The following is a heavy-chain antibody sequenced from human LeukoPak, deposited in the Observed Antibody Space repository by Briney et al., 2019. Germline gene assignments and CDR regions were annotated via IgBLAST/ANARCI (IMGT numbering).Heavy chain of an antibody. CDR1: GFTFSSYS. CDR2: ISSSSSYI. CDR3: ARGRTVTTRDFDY. Sequence: GGSLRLSCAASGFTFSSYSMNWVRQASGKGLEWVSSISSSSSYIYYADSVKGRFTISRDNAKNSLYLQMNSLRAEDTAVYYCARGRTVTTRDFDYWGQGTLVTVSS. D-gene: IGHD4-17*01. V-gene: IGHV3-21*01. J-gene: IGHJ4*02.